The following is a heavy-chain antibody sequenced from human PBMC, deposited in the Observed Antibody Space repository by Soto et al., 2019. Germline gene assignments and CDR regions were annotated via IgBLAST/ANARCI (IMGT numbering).Heavy chain of an antibody. V-gene: IGHV3-23*01. CDR3: AKDFLYSNSLPFYFDY. CDR2: TSGSGGST. Sequence: EVQLLESGGGLVQPGGSLRLSCAASGFTFSSYAMSWVRQAPGKGLDWVSTTSGSGGSTFYADSVKGRFTISRDNPKNTLYLQMNSLRAEDTAVYYCAKDFLYSNSLPFYFDYWGQGTLVTVSS. J-gene: IGHJ4*02. D-gene: IGHD4-4*01. CDR1: GFTFSSYA.